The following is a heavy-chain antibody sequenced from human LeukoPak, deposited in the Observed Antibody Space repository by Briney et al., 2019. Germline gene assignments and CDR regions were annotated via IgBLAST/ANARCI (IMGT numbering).Heavy chain of an antibody. D-gene: IGHD5-24*01. V-gene: IGHV4-59*01. J-gene: IGHJ4*02. Sequence: SETLSLTCTVSGGSITSYFWSWSRQPPGKGLEWIGYISYTGSTTYNPSLKSRVTMSVDTSKKQLSLRLTSVTAADTAVYYCARRADYNQGIDYWGQGALVTVSS. CDR1: GGSITSYF. CDR3: ARRADYNQGIDY. CDR2: ISYTGST.